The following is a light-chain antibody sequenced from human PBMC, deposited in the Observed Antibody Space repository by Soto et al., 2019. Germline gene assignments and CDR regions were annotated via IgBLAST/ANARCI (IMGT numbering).Light chain of an antibody. CDR1: SGHSSYA. CDR3: QTWGTGFWV. Sequence: QSVLTQSPSASASLGASVKLTCTLSSGHSSYAIAWHQQQPEKGPRYLMKLNSDGSHSKGDGIPDRFSGSSSGAERYITISSLQSEDEADYYCQTWGTGFWVFGGGTKLTVL. CDR2: LNSDGSH. V-gene: IGLV4-69*01. J-gene: IGLJ3*02.